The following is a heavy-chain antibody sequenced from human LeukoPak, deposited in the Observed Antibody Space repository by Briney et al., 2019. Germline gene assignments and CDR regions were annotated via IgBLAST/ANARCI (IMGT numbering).Heavy chain of an antibody. CDR2: INHSGST. V-gene: IGHV4-39*07. CDR1: GGSISSSSYY. J-gene: IGHJ4*02. Sequence: SETLSLTCTVSGGSISSSSYYWGWIRQPPGKGLEWIGEINHSGSTNYNPSLKSRVTISVDTSKNQFSLKLSSVTAADTAVYYCARIPLSVDYWGQGTLVTVSS. CDR3: ARIPLSVDY. D-gene: IGHD3-16*02.